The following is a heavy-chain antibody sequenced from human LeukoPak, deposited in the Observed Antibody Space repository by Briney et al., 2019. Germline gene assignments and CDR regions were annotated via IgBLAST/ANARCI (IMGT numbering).Heavy chain of an antibody. CDR1: GIDISYHY. Sequence: PGGSLRLFCVASGIDISYHYMGWVRQAPGKGLEWVSVIHTGGTTHYADSVKGRLTISKDTSNNTVYLQMNSVTVEDTAVYYCARVWFGYFFQWGQGALVTVSS. V-gene: IGHV3-53*01. CDR2: IHTGGTT. CDR3: ARVWFGYFFQ. D-gene: IGHD3-10*01. J-gene: IGHJ4*02.